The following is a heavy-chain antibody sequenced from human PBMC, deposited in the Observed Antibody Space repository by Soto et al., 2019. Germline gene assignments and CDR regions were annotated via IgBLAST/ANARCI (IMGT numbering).Heavy chain of an antibody. Sequence: SQPMSLTYTVSDGSIINGGYYCSRIQQHPGKGLEWIGYIYYSGSTYYNPSLKSRVTISVDTSKNQFSLKLSSVTAADTAVYYCARGMDSSSWYPQNWFDPWGQGTLVTVSS. CDR3: ARGMDSSSWYPQNWFDP. V-gene: IGHV4-31*03. D-gene: IGHD6-13*01. CDR1: DGSIINGGYY. J-gene: IGHJ5*02. CDR2: IYYSGST.